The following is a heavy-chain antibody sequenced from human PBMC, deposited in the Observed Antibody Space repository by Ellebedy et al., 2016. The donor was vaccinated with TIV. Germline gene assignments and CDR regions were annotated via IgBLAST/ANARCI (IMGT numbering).Heavy chain of an antibody. D-gene: IGHD6-19*01. Sequence: GGSLRLSCTVSGFTFSNYWMTWVRQAPGKGLEWVANIKQDGSERYYVDSVKGRFSISRDNAKDSMYLQMNSLREEDTAVYYCARDQWLGRAYYFDSWGQGTLVAVSS. V-gene: IGHV3-7*01. CDR1: GFTFSNYW. CDR3: ARDQWLGRAYYFDS. J-gene: IGHJ4*02. CDR2: IKQDGSER.